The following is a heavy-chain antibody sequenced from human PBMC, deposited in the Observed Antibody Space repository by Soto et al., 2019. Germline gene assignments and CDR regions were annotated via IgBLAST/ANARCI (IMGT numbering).Heavy chain of an antibody. CDR1: GDSVSSGY. Sequence: SETLSLTCNVSGDSVSSGYWSWIRQPPGKGLEWIGYIYYSGSTNYNPSLKSRVTISVDTSKNQFSLKLSSVTAADTAVYYCARELFGRSVWFDPWGQGTLVTVSS. D-gene: IGHD3-10*01. J-gene: IGHJ5*02. CDR2: IYYSGST. V-gene: IGHV4-59*02. CDR3: ARELFGRSVWFDP.